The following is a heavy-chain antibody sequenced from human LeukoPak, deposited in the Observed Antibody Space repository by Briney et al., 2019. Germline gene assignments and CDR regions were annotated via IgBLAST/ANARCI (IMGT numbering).Heavy chain of an antibody. J-gene: IGHJ6*02. V-gene: IGHV4-59*01. Sequence: RSSETLSLTCTVSGGSISSYYWSWIRQPPGKGLEWVGYIYYSGNTNYNPSLKSRVTISVDTSRNQFSLKLSSVTAADTAVYYCARVKELIVVGGEIGMDVWGQGTTVTVSS. CDR1: GGSISSYY. CDR3: ARVKELIVVGGEIGMDV. D-gene: IGHD3-22*01. CDR2: IYYSGNT.